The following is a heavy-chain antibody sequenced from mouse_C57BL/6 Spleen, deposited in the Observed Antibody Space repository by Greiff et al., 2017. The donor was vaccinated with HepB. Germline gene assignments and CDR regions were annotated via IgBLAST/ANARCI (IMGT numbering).Heavy chain of an antibody. V-gene: IGHV1-5*01. D-gene: IGHD2-4*01. Sequence: EVQLQQSGTVLARPGASVKMSCKTSGYTFTSYWMHWVKQRPGQGLEWIGAIYPGNSDTSYNQKFKGKAKLTAVTSASTAYMELSSLTNEDSAVYYCTRIYYDYDVSYAMDYWGQGTSVTVSS. J-gene: IGHJ4*01. CDR1: GYTFTSYW. CDR2: IYPGNSDT. CDR3: TRIYYDYDVSYAMDY.